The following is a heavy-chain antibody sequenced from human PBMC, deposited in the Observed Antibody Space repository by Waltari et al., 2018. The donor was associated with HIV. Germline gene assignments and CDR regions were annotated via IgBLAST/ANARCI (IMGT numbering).Heavy chain of an antibody. CDR2: MWADDGNT. Sequence: VQLMQSGPEMRKPGASVRISCRATGYDLTSYGITWVRQAPGQGFGWVGWMWADDGNTDVEGRFKDRVRPTIDPSTTTVFREVRSLRVDDTATYYCARGGGSWLQETHYYKGLDVWGLGTSVTVSS. V-gene: IGHV1-18*01. J-gene: IGHJ6*02. D-gene: IGHD3-22*01. CDR3: ARGGGSWLQETHYYKGLDV. CDR1: GYDLTSYG.